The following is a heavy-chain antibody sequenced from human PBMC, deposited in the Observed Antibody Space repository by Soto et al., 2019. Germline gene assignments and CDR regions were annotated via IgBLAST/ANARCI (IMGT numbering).Heavy chain of an antibody. D-gene: IGHD2-2*01. CDR3: ARTYCSSTRCYDIFDY. CDR1: GGSISSSSYY. CDR2: IYYSGST. J-gene: IGHJ4*02. Sequence: SETLSLTCTVSGGSISSSSYYWGWIRQPPGKGLEWIGSIYYSGSTYYNPSLKSRVTISVDTSKNQFSLKLSSVTAADTAVYYCARTYCSSTRCYDIFDYWGQGTLVTVYS. V-gene: IGHV4-39*01.